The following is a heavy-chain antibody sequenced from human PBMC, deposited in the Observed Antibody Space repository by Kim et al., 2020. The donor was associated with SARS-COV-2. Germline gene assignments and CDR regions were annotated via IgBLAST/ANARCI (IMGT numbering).Heavy chain of an antibody. Sequence: TYAQGLTGRFVVSLDPSVSTAYLQISSLKAEDTAVYYCARGGYSRSIFDYWGQGTLVTVSS. D-gene: IGHD6-6*01. CDR3: ARGGYSRSIFDY. J-gene: IGHJ4*02. V-gene: IGHV7-4-1*02.